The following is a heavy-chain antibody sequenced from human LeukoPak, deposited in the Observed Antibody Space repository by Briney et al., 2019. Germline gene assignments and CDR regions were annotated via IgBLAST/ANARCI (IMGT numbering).Heavy chain of an antibody. CDR1: GGTFSSYA. Sequence: SVKVSCKASGGTFSSYAISWVRQAPGQGLEWMGRIIPIFGTANYAQKFQGRVTITTDESTSTAYMELSSLRSEDMAVYYCAREHDSSGYRGTFDAFDIWGQGTMVTVSS. V-gene: IGHV1-69*05. D-gene: IGHD3-22*01. J-gene: IGHJ3*02. CDR2: IIPIFGTA. CDR3: AREHDSSGYRGTFDAFDI.